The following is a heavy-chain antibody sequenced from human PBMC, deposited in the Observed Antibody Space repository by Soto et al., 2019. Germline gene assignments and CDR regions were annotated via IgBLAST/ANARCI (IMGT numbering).Heavy chain of an antibody. V-gene: IGHV4-39*01. CDR2: IYYSGST. J-gene: IGHJ5*02. CDR3: ARHSPTPIVVVVAATGRGNWFDP. D-gene: IGHD2-15*01. Sequence: SETLSLTCTVSGGSISSSSYYWGWIRQPPGKGLEWIGSIYYSGSTYYNPSLKSRVTISVDTSKNQFSLKLSSVTAADTAVYYCARHSPTPIVVVVAATGRGNWFDPWGQGTLVTVSS. CDR1: GGSISSSSYY.